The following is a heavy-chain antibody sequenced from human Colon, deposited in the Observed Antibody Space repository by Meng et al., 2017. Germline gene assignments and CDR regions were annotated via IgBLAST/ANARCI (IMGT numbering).Heavy chain of an antibody. Sequence: VQLQESGPGLVKPSQTLSPTCPVSGDSISSGNHYWSWSRQHPGKGLEWIGYFYFSGNTYYNPSLKSRVTISVDTSKNQFSLNLRSVTAADTAVYYCARYYYDSSGVTYFDPWGQGTLVTVSS. CDR3: ARYYYDSSGVTYFDP. D-gene: IGHD3-22*01. V-gene: IGHV4-31*03. J-gene: IGHJ5*02. CDR2: FYFSGNT. CDR1: GDSISSGNHY.